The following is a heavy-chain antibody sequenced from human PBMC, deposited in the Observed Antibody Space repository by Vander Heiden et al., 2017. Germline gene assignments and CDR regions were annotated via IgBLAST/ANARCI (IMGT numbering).Heavy chain of an antibody. V-gene: IGHV3-23*01. J-gene: IGHJ4*02. CDR3: AKDRVLYPLDY. CDR1: GFTFSSYA. CDR2: ISSSGGTT. Sequence: EVQLLESGGGLVQPGGSLTLSCEAAGFTFSSYAMTWVRQAPGKGLEWVSAISSSGGTTYYADSVKGRFTVSRDNFKNTLYLQLDSLRAEDTAVYYCAKDRVLYPLDYWGQGTLVTVSS. D-gene: IGHD3-3*01.